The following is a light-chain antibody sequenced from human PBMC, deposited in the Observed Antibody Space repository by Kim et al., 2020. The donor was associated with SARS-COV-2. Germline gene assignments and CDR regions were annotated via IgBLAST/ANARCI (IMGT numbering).Light chain of an antibody. CDR3: QQYMSAPIT. Sequence: SVGDRVTITCRASQAISNYVAWYQQKPGKVPTVLIYRASTLQSGDPSRFSGSGAGTDFTLTISSLQPEDVATYYCQQYMSAPITFGQGTRLEIK. CDR2: RAS. CDR1: QAISNY. J-gene: IGKJ5*01. V-gene: IGKV1-27*01.